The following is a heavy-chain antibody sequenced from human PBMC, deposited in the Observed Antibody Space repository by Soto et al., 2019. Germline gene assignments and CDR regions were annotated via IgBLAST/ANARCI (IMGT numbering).Heavy chain of an antibody. CDR2: IWYDGSNK. Sequence: QVQLVESGGGVVQPGRSLRLSCAASGFTFSSYGMHWVRQAPGKGLEWVAVIWYDGSNKYYADSVKGRFTISRDNSKNTLYLQMNSLRAGAAAVYYCAREGGAYCGGACYYGMAVWGQGTTVAVSS. CDR3: AREGGAYCGGACYYGMAV. J-gene: IGHJ6*02. D-gene: IGHD2-21*02. V-gene: IGHV3-33*01. CDR1: GFTFSSYG.